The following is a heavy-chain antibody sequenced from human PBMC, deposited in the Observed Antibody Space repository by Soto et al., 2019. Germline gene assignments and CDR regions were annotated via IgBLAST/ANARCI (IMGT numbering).Heavy chain of an antibody. D-gene: IGHD6-13*01. Sequence: SETLSLTCTVSGGSISSYYWSWIRQPPGKGLEWIGYIYYSGSTNYNPSLKSRVTISVDTSKNQFSLKLSSVTAADTAVYYCARGGVPYSSSWSYYYYGMDVWGQGTTVTV. V-gene: IGHV4-59*01. J-gene: IGHJ6*02. CDR2: IYYSGST. CDR1: GGSISSYY. CDR3: ARGGVPYSSSWSYYYYGMDV.